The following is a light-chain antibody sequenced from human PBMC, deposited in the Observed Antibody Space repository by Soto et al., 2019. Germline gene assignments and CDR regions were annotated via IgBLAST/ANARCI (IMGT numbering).Light chain of an antibody. V-gene: IGLV2-14*01. J-gene: IGLJ1*01. CDR1: SSDVGGYNY. Sequence: QSALTQPASVSGSPGQSITISCTGTSSDVGGYNYVSWFQQHPGRAPKLMIYEVSNRPSGVSNRFSGSKSGTTASLSISGLQAEDEADYYCISFTTSNTPHFVFGTGTKLTVL. CDR2: EVS. CDR3: ISFTTSNTPHFV.